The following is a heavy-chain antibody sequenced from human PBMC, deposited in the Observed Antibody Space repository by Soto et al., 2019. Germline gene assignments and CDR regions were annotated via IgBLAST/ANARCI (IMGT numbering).Heavy chain of an antibody. D-gene: IGHD5-12*01. CDR1: GYTFTGYY. V-gene: IGHV1-2*04. Sequence: GASVKVSCKASGYTFTGYYMHWVRQAPGQGLEWMGWINPNSGGTNYAQKFQGWVTMTRDTSISIAYMELSRLRSDDTAVYYCARASARYGGYVGGSAFDIWGQGTMVTVSS. CDR3: ARASARYGGYVGGSAFDI. J-gene: IGHJ3*02. CDR2: INPNSGGT.